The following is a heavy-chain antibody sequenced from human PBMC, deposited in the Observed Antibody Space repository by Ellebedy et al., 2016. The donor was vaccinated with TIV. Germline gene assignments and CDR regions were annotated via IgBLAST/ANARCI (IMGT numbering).Heavy chain of an antibody. V-gene: IGHV4-34*01. J-gene: IGHJ3*01. D-gene: IGHD3-10*01. Sequence: SETLSLXXTVHGGSFLGYLWSWIRQSPGKGLQWIGEINPSGGTNYTTSLKSRLTMSIDTSKRQISLNLKSATAADTAVYYCARGRRFSASFHPMMSTFEVWGQGTTVIVSS. CDR1: GGSFLGYL. CDR2: INPSGGT. CDR3: ARGRRFSASFHPMMSTFEV.